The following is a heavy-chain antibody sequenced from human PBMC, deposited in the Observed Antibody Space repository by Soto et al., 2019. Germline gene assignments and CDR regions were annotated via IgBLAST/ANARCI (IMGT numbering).Heavy chain of an antibody. J-gene: IGHJ4*02. D-gene: IGHD1-7*01. CDR3: ARDLLALRHTPDY. V-gene: IGHV3-30*03. Sequence: GGSLRLSCAASGFTFSSYGMHWARQAPGKGLEWVAVISYDGSNKYYADSVKGRFTISRDNSKNTLYLQMNSLRAEDTAVYYCARDLLALRHTPDYWGQGTLVTVSS. CDR2: ISYDGSNK. CDR1: GFTFSSYG.